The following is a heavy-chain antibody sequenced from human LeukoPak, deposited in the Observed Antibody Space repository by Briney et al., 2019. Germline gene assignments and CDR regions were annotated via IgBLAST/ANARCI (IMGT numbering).Heavy chain of an antibody. D-gene: IGHD6-13*01. J-gene: IGHJ4*02. CDR2: ISSSSSYI. Sequence: GSLRLSCAASGFTFHTYTMNWVRQAPGKGLEWASSISSSSSYIYYADSVKGRFTISRDNAKDSLYLQMNSLRAEDTAVYYCARSSYTSSGYPDYWGQGTLVTVSS. CDR3: ARSSYTSSGYPDY. CDR1: GFTFHTYT. V-gene: IGHV3-21*01.